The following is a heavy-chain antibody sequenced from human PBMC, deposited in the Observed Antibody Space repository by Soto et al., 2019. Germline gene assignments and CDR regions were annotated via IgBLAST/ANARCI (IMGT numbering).Heavy chain of an antibody. J-gene: IGHJ4*02. Sequence: SVKVSCKASGYTFTSFYVHWVRQAPGQGLEWMGLINPTRITPTYAQKFQGRVTMTRDTSTSTVYMELSSLRSEDTAIYCGARSDNVVVAASSPVYFDYWGQGTLVTVSS. CDR2: INPTRITP. CDR3: ARSDNVVVAASSPVYFDY. D-gene: IGHD2-15*01. V-gene: IGHV1-46*01. CDR1: GYTFTSFY.